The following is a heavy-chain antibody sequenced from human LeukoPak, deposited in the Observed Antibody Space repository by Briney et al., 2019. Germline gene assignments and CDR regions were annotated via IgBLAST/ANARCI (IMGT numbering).Heavy chain of an antibody. Sequence: GSLRPSCAGSGFTLCRFWMSWVRQAPGKGPGWVANIKQDGSEKYYVDSVKGRFTISRDNAKNSLYLQMNSPRAEDTAVYYCARYAAAGIPFDYWGQGTLVTVSS. J-gene: IGHJ4*02. V-gene: IGHV3-7*01. CDR2: IKQDGSEK. CDR1: GFTLCRFW. CDR3: ARYAAAGIPFDY. D-gene: IGHD6-13*01.